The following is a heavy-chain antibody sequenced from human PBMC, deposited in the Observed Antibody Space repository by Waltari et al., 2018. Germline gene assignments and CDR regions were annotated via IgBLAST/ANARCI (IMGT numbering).Heavy chain of an antibody. CDR1: DYSISSGDYY. V-gene: IGHV4-39*01. D-gene: IGHD6-13*01. CDR3: ARSLHIFRAAAGMFDY. CDR2: VYYSWST. J-gene: IGHJ4*02. Sequence: QLQLQESGPGLMKPSGTLSLTCTVSDYSISSGDYYLGWIRQSPGKGPELIGGVYYSWSTSYNTSLKRRVTISVDTSKKQFSLKLSSVTAADTAVYYCARSLHIFRAAAGMFDYWGQGTLVTVSS.